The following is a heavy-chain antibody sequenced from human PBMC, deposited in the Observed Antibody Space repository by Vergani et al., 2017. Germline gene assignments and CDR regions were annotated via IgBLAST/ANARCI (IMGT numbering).Heavy chain of an antibody. D-gene: IGHD2-21*02. CDR3: ARVRQRKLVTAIRVADAIDI. J-gene: IGHJ3*02. CDR2: IIPTFGTA. V-gene: IGHV1-69*06. CDR1: GGTFSSYA. Sequence: QVQLVQSGAEVKKPGSSVKVSCKASGGTFSSYAISWVRQAPGQGLEWMGGIIPTFGTANYAQKFQGRVTITADKSTSTAYMELSSLRSEDTAVYYCARVRQRKLVTAIRVADAIDIWGQGTMVTVSS.